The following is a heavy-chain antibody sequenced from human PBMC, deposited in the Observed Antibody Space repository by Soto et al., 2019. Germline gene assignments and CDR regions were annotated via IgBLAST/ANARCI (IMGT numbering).Heavy chain of an antibody. V-gene: IGHV4-61*05. CDR3: AGTRGYCSGGSCPTVVDY. CDR2: IYDSGST. Sequence: SETLSLTCTVSGGSISSSSYYWGWIRQPPGKGLEWIGYIYDSGSTNYNPSLKSRVTISVDTSKNQFSMKLSSVTAADTAVYYCAGTRGYCSGGSCPTVVDYWGQGTLVTVSS. CDR1: GGSISSSSYY. D-gene: IGHD2-15*01. J-gene: IGHJ4*02.